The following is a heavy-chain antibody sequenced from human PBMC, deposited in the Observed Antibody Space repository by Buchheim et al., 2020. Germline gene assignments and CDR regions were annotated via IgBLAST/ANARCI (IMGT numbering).Heavy chain of an antibody. CDR2: IRYDGSKK. Sequence: QVQLVESGGGVVQPGRSLRLSCAASGFTFSNYGMHWVRQAPGKGLEWVSFIRYDGSKKYYVDSVKGRFTISRDNSKNTLYLQMNSLRTEDTALYFCAKERHGIAVAGFDYWGQGTL. CDR1: GFTFSNYG. CDR3: AKERHGIAVAGFDY. J-gene: IGHJ4*02. D-gene: IGHD6-19*01. V-gene: IGHV3-30*02.